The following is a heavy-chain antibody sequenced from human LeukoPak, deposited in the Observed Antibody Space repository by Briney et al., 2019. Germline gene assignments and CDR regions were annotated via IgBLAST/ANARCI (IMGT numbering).Heavy chain of an antibody. CDR3: AKGSGIATTGFYFDY. V-gene: IGHV3-23*01. J-gene: IGHJ4*02. CDR2: VRGSGGST. CDR1: GFTFSNYA. Sequence: GGSLRLSCAASGFTFSNYAMGWVRQAPGKGLEWVSDVRGSGGSTYYADSVKGRFTISRDNSKKTLYLQMNSLTAEDTALYYCAKGSGIATTGFYFDYWGQETLVTVSS. D-gene: IGHD6-13*01.